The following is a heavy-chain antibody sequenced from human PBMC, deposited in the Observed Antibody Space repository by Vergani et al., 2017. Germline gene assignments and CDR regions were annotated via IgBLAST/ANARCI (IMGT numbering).Heavy chain of an antibody. CDR1: GYSISSGYY. CDR2: IYHSGST. Sequence: QVQLQESGPGLVKPSETLSLTCAVSGYSISSGYYWGWIRQPPGKGLEWIGSIYHSGSTYYNPSLKSRVTISVDTSKNQFSLKLSSVTAADTAVYYCARQPVAAAGIPHWYFELWGRGTLVTVSS. J-gene: IGHJ2*01. CDR3: ARQPVAAAGIPHWYFEL. V-gene: IGHV4-38-2*01. D-gene: IGHD6-13*01.